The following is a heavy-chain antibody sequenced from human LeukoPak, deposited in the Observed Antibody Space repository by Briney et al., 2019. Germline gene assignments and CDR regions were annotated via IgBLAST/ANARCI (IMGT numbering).Heavy chain of an antibody. CDR3: ARLRRGERGGIDY. CDR1: GGSISSYY. CDR2: IYYSGST. Sequence: SETLSLTCTVSGGSISSYYWSWIRQPPGKGLEWIGYIYYSGSTNYNPSLKSRVTISVDTSKNQFSLKLSSVTAADTAVYYCARLRRGERGGIDYWGQGTLVTVSS. J-gene: IGHJ4*02. D-gene: IGHD3-10*01. V-gene: IGHV4-59*08.